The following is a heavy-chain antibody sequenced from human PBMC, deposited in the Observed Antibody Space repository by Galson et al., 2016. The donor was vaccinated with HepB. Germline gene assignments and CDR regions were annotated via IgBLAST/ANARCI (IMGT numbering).Heavy chain of an antibody. V-gene: IGHV4-38-2*01. CDR2: FYRSETT. Sequence: ETLSLTCAVSGYSISSGYYWGWIRQSPGKGLEWVASFYRSETTYYAPSLKSRVTISVDTSKNQFSLKLSSVTAADTAVYYCARAGTTVTTHYYYLDSWGQGTLVTVSP. D-gene: IGHD4-17*01. J-gene: IGHJ4*02. CDR1: GYSISSGYY. CDR3: ARAGTTVTTHYYYLDS.